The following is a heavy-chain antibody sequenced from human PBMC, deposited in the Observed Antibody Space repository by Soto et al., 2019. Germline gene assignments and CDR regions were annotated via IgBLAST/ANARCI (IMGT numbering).Heavy chain of an antibody. V-gene: IGHV4-38-2*01. CDR2: IYHSGTT. J-gene: IGHJ5*02. D-gene: IGHD2-15*01. CDR1: GHSISSAYY. CDR3: ARGGIVVVGLVPHWLDP. Sequence: PSETLSLTCAVSGHSISSAYYWGWIRQSPGKGLEWIGTIYHSGTTYYNPSLKSRVTISVDTSNNQFSLKLSSVTAADTAVYYCARGGIVVVGLVPHWLDPWGQGMFVTVYS.